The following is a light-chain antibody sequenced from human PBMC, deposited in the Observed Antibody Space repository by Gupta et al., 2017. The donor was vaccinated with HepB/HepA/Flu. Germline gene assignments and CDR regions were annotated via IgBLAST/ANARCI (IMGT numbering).Light chain of an antibody. V-gene: IGLV2-11*01. CDR1: SSDVGSYNY. CDR2: DVT. CDR3: CSYAATYTLL. Sequence: QSALTQPRSVSGSPGQSVTISCTGTSSDVGSYNYVSWYQQHPGKAPNLMIYDVTKRPSGVPDRFSGSKSGNTASLTISGLQAEDESDYYCCSYAATYTLLFGGGTKLTVL. J-gene: IGLJ2*01.